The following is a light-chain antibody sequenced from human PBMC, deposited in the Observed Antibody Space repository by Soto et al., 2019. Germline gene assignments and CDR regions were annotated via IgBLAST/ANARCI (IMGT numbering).Light chain of an antibody. J-gene: IGKJ1*01. Sequence: DIQMTQSPSTLSASIGDRVTITCRASQSISSCLAWYQQKPGKAPKPLIYMASNLQSGVPSRFSGSGSGTDFTLTISSLQPDDFATYYCQHYNDYSRIFGQGTKVEIK. CDR1: QSISSC. CDR2: MAS. V-gene: IGKV1-5*03. CDR3: QHYNDYSRI.